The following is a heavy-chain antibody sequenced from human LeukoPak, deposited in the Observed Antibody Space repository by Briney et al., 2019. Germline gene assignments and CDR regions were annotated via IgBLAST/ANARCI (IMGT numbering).Heavy chain of an antibody. Sequence: GASVKVSCKASGYTFTGYYMHWVRQAPGQGLEWMGWINPNSGGTNYAQKFQGRVTMTRDTSISTAYMELSRLRSDDTAVYYCARDQHYYDSSGYIAFDIWGQGTMVTVSS. CDR3: ARDQHYYDSSGYIAFDI. CDR2: INPNSGGT. CDR1: GYTFTGYY. D-gene: IGHD3-22*01. V-gene: IGHV1-2*02. J-gene: IGHJ3*02.